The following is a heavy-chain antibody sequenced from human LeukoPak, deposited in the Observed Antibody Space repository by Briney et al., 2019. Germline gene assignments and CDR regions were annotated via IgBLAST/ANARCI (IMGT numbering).Heavy chain of an antibody. V-gene: IGHV1-18*04. CDR1: GYTFTSNY. CDR2: ISPHNGNA. J-gene: IGHJ4*01. Sequence: ASVKVSCKASGYTFTSNYIHWVRQAPGQGLEWMGWISPHNGNANYAQKFQDRVIMTTDTSTNTAFMEVRSLRSDDTAMYYCARGDFISSRDYLSFFDYWGQGSLVTVSS. CDR3: ARGDFISSRDYLSFFDY. D-gene: IGHD3-16*01.